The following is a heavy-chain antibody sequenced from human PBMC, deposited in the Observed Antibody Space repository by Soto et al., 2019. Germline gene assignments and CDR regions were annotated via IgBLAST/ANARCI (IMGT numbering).Heavy chain of an antibody. D-gene: IGHD1-1*01. J-gene: IGHJ5*02. CDR3: AKDIDKEPPGWFDP. V-gene: IGHV3-7*03. CDR1: GFNFAGYW. Sequence: PGGSLRLSCAASGFNFAGYWMTWVRRVPGKGLEWVANINPDGSEKHYVDSVKGRFTISRDNAKNSLYLQMNSLRVEDTALYYCAKDIDKEPPGWFDPWGQGTLVTVSS. CDR2: INPDGSEK.